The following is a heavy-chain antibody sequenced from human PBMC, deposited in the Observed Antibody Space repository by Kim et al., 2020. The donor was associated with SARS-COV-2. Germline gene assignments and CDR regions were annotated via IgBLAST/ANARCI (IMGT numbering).Heavy chain of an antibody. D-gene: IGHD3-10*01. CDR1: GFTFSNYA. CDR2: ISSDGGST. V-gene: IGHV3-64*05. CDR3: VTRNYYNSGSYYEGAPFDF. J-gene: IGHJ4*02. Sequence: GGSLRLSCSASGFTFSNYAMHWVRQAPGKGLEYVSAISSDGGSTYYADSVKGGFTISRDNSKNMLYVQMSSLRVEDTAIYYCVTRNYYNSGSYYEGAPFDFWGQGTLVTFSS.